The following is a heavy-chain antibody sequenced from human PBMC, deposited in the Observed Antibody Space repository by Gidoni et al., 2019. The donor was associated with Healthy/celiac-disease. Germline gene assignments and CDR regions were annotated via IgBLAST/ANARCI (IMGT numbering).Heavy chain of an antibody. CDR2: INACNGTT. CDR1: GYTFTSYG. Sequence: QVQLVQSGAEVKKPGASVTVSCKFSGYTFTSYGISWVRHAPGQGREGMGWINACNGTTNDAQRLQGRVTMTTDTTTSTAYMELRGLRSDDTAVYYCARDFGYSSGWYEAFDIWGQGTMVTVSS. CDR3: ARDFGYSSGWYEAFDI. D-gene: IGHD6-19*01. J-gene: IGHJ3*02. V-gene: IGHV1-18*04.